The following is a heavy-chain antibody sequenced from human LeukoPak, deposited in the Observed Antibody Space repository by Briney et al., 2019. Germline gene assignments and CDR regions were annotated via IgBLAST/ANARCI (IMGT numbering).Heavy chain of an antibody. J-gene: IGHJ4*02. D-gene: IGHD5-12*01. Sequence: GASVKVSCKASGYTFTSYAMHWVRQAPGQRLEWMGWINAGNGNTKYSQKFQGRVTITRDTSASTAYMELSSLRSEDTAVYYCARGLRRGYSGYGDFDYWGQGTLVTVSS. CDR2: INAGNGNT. V-gene: IGHV1-3*01. CDR3: ARGLRRGYSGYGDFDY. CDR1: GYTFTSYA.